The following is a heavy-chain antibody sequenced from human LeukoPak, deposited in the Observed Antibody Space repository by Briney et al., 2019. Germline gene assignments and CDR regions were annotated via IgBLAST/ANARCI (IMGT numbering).Heavy chain of an antibody. V-gene: IGHV1-8*01. Sequence: ASVKVSCKASGYTFTSYDINWVRQAPGQGLEWMGWMNPNSGNTGYAQKFQGRVTMTRNASISTAYMELSSLRSEDTAVYYCARGRVDIVVVVAATNAFDIWGQGTMVTVSS. CDR3: ARGRVDIVVVVAATNAFDI. CDR1: GYTFTSYD. J-gene: IGHJ3*02. CDR2: MNPNSGNT. D-gene: IGHD2-15*01.